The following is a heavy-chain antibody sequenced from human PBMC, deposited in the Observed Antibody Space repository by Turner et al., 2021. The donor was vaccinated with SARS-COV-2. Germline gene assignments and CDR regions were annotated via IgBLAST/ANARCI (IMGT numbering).Heavy chain of an antibody. V-gene: IGHV4-59*08. Sequence: QVQLQESGPGLVEHSGTLSHTCTVSGGSFRSYSWSWIRQPPGKGLEWIGYIYYSGSTNYNPSLKSRVTISVDTSKNQFSLKLSSVTAADTAVYFCARHQWLRGAFDIWGQGTMVTVSS. J-gene: IGHJ3*02. D-gene: IGHD5-12*01. CDR3: ARHQWLRGAFDI. CDR1: GGSFRSYS. CDR2: IYYSGST.